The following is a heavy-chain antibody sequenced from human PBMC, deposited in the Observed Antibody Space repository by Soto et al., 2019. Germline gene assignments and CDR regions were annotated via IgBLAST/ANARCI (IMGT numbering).Heavy chain of an antibody. D-gene: IGHD3-10*01. V-gene: IGHV3-30-3*01. Sequence: QVQLVESGGGVVQPGRSPRLSCAASGFTFSSYAMHWVRQAPGKGLEWVAVISYDGSNKYYADSVKGRFTISRDNSKNTLYLQMNSLRAEDTAVYYCARWPLRGSGSYWYYFDYWGQGTLVTVSS. CDR3: ARWPLRGSGSYWYYFDY. CDR1: GFTFSSYA. J-gene: IGHJ4*02. CDR2: ISYDGSNK.